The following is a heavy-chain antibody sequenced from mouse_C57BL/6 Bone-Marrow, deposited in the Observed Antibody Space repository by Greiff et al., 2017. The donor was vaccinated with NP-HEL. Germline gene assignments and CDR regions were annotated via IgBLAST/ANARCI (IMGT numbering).Heavy chain of an antibody. V-gene: IGHV1-82*01. Sequence: VQLQESGPELVKPGASVKISCKASGYAFSSSWMNWVKQRPGKGLAWIGRIYPGDGDTNYNEKFKGKATLTVDTSSSTAYMQLSSLTSEDSAVYFCASYYYGSSAWFAYWGQGTLVTVSA. CDR1: GYAFSSSW. CDR3: ASYYYGSSAWFAY. CDR2: IYPGDGDT. D-gene: IGHD1-1*01. J-gene: IGHJ3*01.